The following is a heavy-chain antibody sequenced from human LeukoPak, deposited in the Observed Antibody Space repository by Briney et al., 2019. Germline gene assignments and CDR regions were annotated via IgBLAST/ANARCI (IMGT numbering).Heavy chain of an antibody. V-gene: IGHV3-23*01. D-gene: IGHD3-10*01. CDR3: AKGAVQGYYGSGTPGH. Sequence: GGSLRLSCAASGFTFSRYAMSLVRQAPGKGLEWVSAISGSGGSTYYADSVKGRFTISRDNSKNTLYLQMNSLRAEDTAVYYCAKGAVQGYYGSGTPGHWGQGTLVTVSS. CDR2: ISGSGGST. J-gene: IGHJ4*02. CDR1: GFTFSRYA.